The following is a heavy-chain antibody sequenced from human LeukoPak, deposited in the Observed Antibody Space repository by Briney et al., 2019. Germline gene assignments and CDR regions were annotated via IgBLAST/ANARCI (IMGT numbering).Heavy chain of an antibody. CDR1: GFIFRDFG. CDR3: AKRVQPNARPFRF. D-gene: IGHD2/OR15-2a*01. CDR2: ISGRGDKT. J-gene: IGHJ4*02. Sequence: GGSLRLSCAASGFIFRDFGMSWVRQAPGQGLEWVSGISGRGDKTYYADSVKGRFTISRDNSKNTLSLQMYSLRDEDTAIYYCAKRVQPNARPFRFWGQGTLDCVSS. V-gene: IGHV3-23*01.